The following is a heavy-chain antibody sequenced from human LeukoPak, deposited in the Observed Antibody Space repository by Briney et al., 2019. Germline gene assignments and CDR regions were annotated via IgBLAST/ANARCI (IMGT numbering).Heavy chain of an antibody. D-gene: IGHD3-22*01. V-gene: IGHV4-39*01. CDR1: GGSISSSSYY. Sequence: TSETLSLTCTVSGGSISSSSYYWGWIRQPPGKGLEWIGSIYYSGSTYYNSSLKSRVTISVDTSKNQFSLKLNSVTAADTAVYYCARLLADNRGYYYFDYWGQGTLVTVSS. J-gene: IGHJ4*02. CDR2: IYYSGST. CDR3: ARLLADNRGYYYFDY.